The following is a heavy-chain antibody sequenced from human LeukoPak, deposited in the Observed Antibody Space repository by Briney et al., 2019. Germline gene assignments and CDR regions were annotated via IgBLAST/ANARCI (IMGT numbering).Heavy chain of an antibody. Sequence: SETLSLTCTVSGGSISSYYWSWIRQPPGKGLEWIGYIYYSGSTNYNPSLKSRVTISVDTSKNQFSLKLSSVTAADTAVYYCASERYFDDSSGYYYDWGQGTLVTVSS. CDR2: IYYSGST. CDR3: ASERYFDDSSGYYYD. CDR1: GGSISSYY. J-gene: IGHJ4*02. D-gene: IGHD3-22*01. V-gene: IGHV4-59*08.